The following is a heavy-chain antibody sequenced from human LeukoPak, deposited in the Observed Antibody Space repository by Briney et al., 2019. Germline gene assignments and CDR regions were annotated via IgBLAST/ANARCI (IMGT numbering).Heavy chain of an antibody. D-gene: IGHD2-21*02. CDR1: GGTFSSYA. Sequence: GSSVKVSCKASGGTFSSYAISWVRQAPGQGLDWMGGIIPIFGTANYAQKFQGRVTITADESTSTAYMELSSLRSEDTAVYYCARGTPSPRLSLNQYYFDYWGQGTLVTVSS. CDR2: IIPIFGTA. CDR3: ARGTPSPRLSLNQYYFDY. V-gene: IGHV1-69*01. J-gene: IGHJ4*02.